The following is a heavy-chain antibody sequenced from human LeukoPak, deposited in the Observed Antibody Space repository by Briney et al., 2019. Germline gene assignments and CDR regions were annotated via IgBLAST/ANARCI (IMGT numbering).Heavy chain of an antibody. D-gene: IGHD6-19*01. CDR2: ISSSSSYI. Sequence: GGSLRLSCAASGFTFSSYEMNWVRQAPGKGLEWVSSISSSSSYIYYADSVKGRFTISRDNAKNSLYLQMNSLRAEDTAVYYCARNKYSSGWNAFDIWGQGTMVTVSS. V-gene: IGHV3-21*01. J-gene: IGHJ3*02. CDR1: GFTFSSYE. CDR3: ARNKYSSGWNAFDI.